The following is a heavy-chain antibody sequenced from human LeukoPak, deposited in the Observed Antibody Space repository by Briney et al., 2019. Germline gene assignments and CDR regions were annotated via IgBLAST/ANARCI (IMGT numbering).Heavy chain of an antibody. CDR3: ARAWDVSGRLYDSSGYANAFDI. CDR2: IIPIFGTA. CDR1: GGTFSSYA. V-gene: IGHV1-69*01. Sequence: GASVKVSCKASGGTFSSYAISWVRQAPGQGLEWMGGIIPIFGTANYAQKFQGRVTITADELTSTAYMELSGLRSEDTAVYYCARAWDVSGRLYDSSGYANAFDIWGQGTMVTVSS. J-gene: IGHJ3*02. D-gene: IGHD3-22*01.